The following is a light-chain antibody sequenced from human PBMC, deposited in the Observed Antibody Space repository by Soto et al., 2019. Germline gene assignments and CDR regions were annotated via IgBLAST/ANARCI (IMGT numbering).Light chain of an antibody. CDR3: QQYGSSYRYT. J-gene: IGKJ2*01. Sequence: EIVLTQSPGTLSLSPGERATLSCRASQSISSGYLTWYQQKPGQAPRLLIYGASSRATGIPDRFTGSGSGKEFTLTIRRLEAEDFAGYYFQQYGSSYRYTFGQGTKLELK. CDR1: QSISSGY. CDR2: GAS. V-gene: IGKV3-20*01.